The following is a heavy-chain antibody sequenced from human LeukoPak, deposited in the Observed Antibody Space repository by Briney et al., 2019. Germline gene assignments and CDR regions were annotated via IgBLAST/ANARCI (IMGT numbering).Heavy chain of an antibody. D-gene: IGHD2-2*01. CDR2: INHSGRT. CDR3: ARDVVVVPAAIHYGMDV. Sequence: PSGTLSLTCAVYGGSFSDYFWGWIRQPPGKGLEWIGEINHSGRTYYNPSLKSRVTISVDTSKNQFSLNLSSVTAADTAVYYCARDVVVVPAAIHYGMDVWGQGTTATVSS. J-gene: IGHJ6*02. V-gene: IGHV4-34*01. CDR1: GGSFSDYF.